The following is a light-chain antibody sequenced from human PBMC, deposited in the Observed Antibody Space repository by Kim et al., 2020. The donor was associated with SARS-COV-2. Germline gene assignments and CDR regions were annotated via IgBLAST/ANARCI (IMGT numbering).Light chain of an antibody. CDR1: SSDVGGYNY. CDR3: SSYTSSSTDV. V-gene: IGLV2-14*03. Sequence: QSALTPPASVSGSPGQSITISCTGTSSDVGGYNYVSWYQQHPGKAPRLMIYDVSNRPSGVSNRFSGSKSGNTASLTISGLQAEDEADYYCSSYTSSSTDVFGTGTKVTVL. J-gene: IGLJ1*01. CDR2: DVS.